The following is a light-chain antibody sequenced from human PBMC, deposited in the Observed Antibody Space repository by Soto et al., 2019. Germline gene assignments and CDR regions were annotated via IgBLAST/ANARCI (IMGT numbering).Light chain of an antibody. CDR1: QSLLHTNGYNY. Sequence: EIVLTQSPLSLPITPGEPASISCRSSQSLLHTNGYNYLDWYLQKPGQSPQLLIYLGSNRASGVPDRFSGSGSGTDFTLKISRVEAEDVGVYYCMQPLQTPWTFGQGTKVDIK. CDR3: MQPLQTPWT. J-gene: IGKJ1*01. V-gene: IGKV2-28*01. CDR2: LGS.